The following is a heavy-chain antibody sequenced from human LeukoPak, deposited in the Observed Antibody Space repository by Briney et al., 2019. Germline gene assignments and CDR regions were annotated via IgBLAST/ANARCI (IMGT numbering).Heavy chain of an antibody. CDR1: GFTFSSYA. CDR3: ARDAGSYHFDY. J-gene: IGHJ4*02. D-gene: IGHD1-26*01. V-gene: IGHV3-23*01. CDR2: ISGSGGST. Sequence: PGGSLRLSFAASGFTFSSYAMSWVRQAPGKGREWVSAISGSGGSTYYADSVKGRFTISRDNAKNSLYLQMNSLRADDTAVYYCARDAGSYHFDYWGQGTLVTVSS.